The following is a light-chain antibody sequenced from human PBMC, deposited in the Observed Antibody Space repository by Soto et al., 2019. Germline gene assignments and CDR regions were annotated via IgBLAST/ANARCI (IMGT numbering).Light chain of an antibody. V-gene: IGKV1-5*01. CDR3: QQSYSLPYT. CDR2: DAS. CDR1: QSISSW. J-gene: IGKJ2*01. Sequence: DIQMTQSPSTLSASVGDRVTITCRASQSISSWLAWYQQKPGKAPKLLIYDASTLESGVPSRFTGRGSGTEFTLTISSLQPEDSATYYCQQSYSLPYTFGQGTKV.